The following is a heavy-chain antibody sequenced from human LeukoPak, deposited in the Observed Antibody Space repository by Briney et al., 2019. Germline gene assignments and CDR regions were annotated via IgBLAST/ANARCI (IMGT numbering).Heavy chain of an antibody. D-gene: IGHD6-19*01. CDR2: IIDTGGTR. J-gene: IGHJ4*02. CDR3: AKETSGGWFD. V-gene: IGHV3-23*01. Sequence: GGSVRLSCAASGFTFSTYAMTWVRQAPGKGLEWVSTIIDTGGTRYYAASVKGRFTISRDNSKSTLYLQMNSLRAEDTAVYYCAKETSGGWFDWGQGTLATVSS. CDR1: GFTFSTYA.